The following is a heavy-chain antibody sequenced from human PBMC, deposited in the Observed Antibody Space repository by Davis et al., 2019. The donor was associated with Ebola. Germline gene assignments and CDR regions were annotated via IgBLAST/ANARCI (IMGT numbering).Heavy chain of an antibody. D-gene: IGHD3-22*01. V-gene: IGHV4-39*01. CDR2: IYYSGIT. CDR1: GGSISSSSYY. Sequence: SETLSLTCTVSGGSISSSSYYWGWIRQPPGKGLEWIGSIYYSGITYCKPSLKSRVTISVDTSKNQSSLKLNSVTAADTAVYYCASASYFRGSSGYLAYWGQGTLVTVSS. J-gene: IGHJ4*02. CDR3: ASASYFRGSSGYLAY.